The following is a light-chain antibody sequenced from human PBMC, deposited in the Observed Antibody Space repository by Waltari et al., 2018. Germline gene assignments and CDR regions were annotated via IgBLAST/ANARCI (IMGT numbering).Light chain of an antibody. Sequence: DIQMTQYPSSLSASVGDRVSITCRARQSINKYLNWYQQRPGEAPNLLIYAAFNLQSGVPSRFRGSGSGTDFTLTISGLQPEDSATYYCHQSYRFPPTFGPGTKLDIK. CDR2: AAF. CDR1: QSINKY. V-gene: IGKV1-39*01. CDR3: HQSYRFPPT. J-gene: IGKJ3*01.